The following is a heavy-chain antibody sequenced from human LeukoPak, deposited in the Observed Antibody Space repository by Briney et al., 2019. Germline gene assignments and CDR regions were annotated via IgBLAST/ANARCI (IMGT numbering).Heavy chain of an antibody. V-gene: IGHV1-8*01. J-gene: IGHJ3*02. CDR2: MNPISGNT. CDR1: GYTFTSYD. D-gene: IGHD3-10*01. CDR3: TRAPSGSMDRGVDAFDI. Sequence: ASVKVSCKASGYTFTSYDISWVRQATGQGLEWMGWMNPISGNTGYTQNFQGRVTMTRDTSTSTAYMELNSLKSEDTAVYYCTRAPSGSMDRGVDAFDIWGQGTVVTVSS.